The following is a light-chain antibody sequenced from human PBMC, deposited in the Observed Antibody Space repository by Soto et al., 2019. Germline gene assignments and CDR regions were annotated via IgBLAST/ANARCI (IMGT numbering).Light chain of an antibody. CDR3: QQSYSTPWT. J-gene: IGKJ1*01. CDR2: AAS. Sequence: DIQMTQSPSSLSASVGDRVTITCRASQGISTFLNWYQHKPGKAPKLLIYAASNLQSGVPSRFSGIGSETDFTLTISSLQPEDFATYSCQQSYSTPWTFGQGTTVEIQ. CDR1: QGISTF. V-gene: IGKV1-39*01.